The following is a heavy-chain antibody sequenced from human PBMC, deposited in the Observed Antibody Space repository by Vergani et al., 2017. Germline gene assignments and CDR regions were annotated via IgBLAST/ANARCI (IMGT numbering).Heavy chain of an antibody. CDR3: ARKGQVPDYYGMDV. D-gene: IGHD2-2*01. V-gene: IGHV3-13*04. CDR1: GFTFSSYD. Sequence: EVQLVESGGGLVQPGGSLRLSCAASGFTFSSYDMHWVRQATGKGLEWVSAIGTAGDTYYPGSVKGRFTISRENAKNSLYLQMNSLRAGDTAVYYCARKGQVPDYYGMDVWGQGTTVTVSS. CDR2: IGTAGDT. J-gene: IGHJ6*02.